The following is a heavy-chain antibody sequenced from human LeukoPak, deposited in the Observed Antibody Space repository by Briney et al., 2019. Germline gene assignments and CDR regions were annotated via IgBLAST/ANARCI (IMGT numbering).Heavy chain of an antibody. CDR1: GFTFTSYS. CDR2: ISSSSTYI. Sequence: GGSLRLSCVASGFTFTSYSMTWVRQAPGKGLEWVSSISSSSTYIYYADSDSVKVRFTISRDNGKNSVYRQRSELRAEDTAVYYCVRDVGYFNLWGRGALVTVSS. CDR3: VRDVGYFNL. J-gene: IGHJ2*01. V-gene: IGHV3-21*01.